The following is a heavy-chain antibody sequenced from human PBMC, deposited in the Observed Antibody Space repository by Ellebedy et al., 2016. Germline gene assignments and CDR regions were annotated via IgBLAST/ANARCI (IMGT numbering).Heavy chain of an antibody. J-gene: IGHJ3*02. V-gene: IGHV5-51*01. Sequence: GESLKISCRDTGSSFTTYWIGWVRQMPGKGLEWMGIMFTGDSDTRYSPYVEGQVTMSADKSISTAFLQWSSLKASDTAMYYCSSIKTDAFHNWGQGTMVTVSS. CDR2: MFTGDSDT. CDR1: GSSFTTYW. D-gene: IGHD1-14*01. CDR3: SSIKTDAFHN.